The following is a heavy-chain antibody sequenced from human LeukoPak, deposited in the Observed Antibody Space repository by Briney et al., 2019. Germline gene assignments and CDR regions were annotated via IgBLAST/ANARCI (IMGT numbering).Heavy chain of an antibody. J-gene: IGHJ4*02. D-gene: IGHD1-26*01. CDR1: GGCVSSGSYY. Sequence: PSETLSLTCTVSGGCVSSGSYYWSWIRQPAGKGLEWIGRIYTSGSTNYNPSLKSRVTMSVDTSKNQFSLKLSSVTAADTAVYYCARQGGGSYYNLDYWGQGTLVTVSS. V-gene: IGHV4-61*02. CDR3: ARQGGGSYYNLDY. CDR2: IYTSGST.